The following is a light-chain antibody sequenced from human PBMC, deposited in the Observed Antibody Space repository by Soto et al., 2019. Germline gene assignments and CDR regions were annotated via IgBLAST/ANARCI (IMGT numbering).Light chain of an antibody. CDR3: SSYAGSNYYV. J-gene: IGLJ1*01. Sequence: QSVLTQPRSVSGSPGQSVTISCTGTSSDVGGYNYVSWYQQHPGKAPKLMIYDVRERPSGVPDRFSGSKSGNTASLTISGLQAEDEADYYCSSYAGSNYYVFGTGSKVTVL. CDR1: SSDVGGYNY. CDR2: DVR. V-gene: IGLV2-11*01.